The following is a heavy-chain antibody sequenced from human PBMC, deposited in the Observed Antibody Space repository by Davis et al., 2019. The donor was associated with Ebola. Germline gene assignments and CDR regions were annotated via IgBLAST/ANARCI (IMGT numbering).Heavy chain of an antibody. Sequence: SETLSLTCTVSGGSISSGGHYWSWIRQHPGKGLEWIGYIHDSGSTYYNPSLKSRLTISVDTSKNQFTLKLSSVTAADTAVYYCASQTSVDLFDYWGQGTLVTVSS. CDR3: ASQTSVDLFDY. V-gene: IGHV4-31*03. J-gene: IGHJ4*02. D-gene: IGHD6-19*01. CDR2: IHDSGST. CDR1: GGSISSGGHY.